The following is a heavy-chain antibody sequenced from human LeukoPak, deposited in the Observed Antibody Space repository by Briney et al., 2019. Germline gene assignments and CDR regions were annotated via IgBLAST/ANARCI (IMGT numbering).Heavy chain of an antibody. D-gene: IGHD2-15*01. J-gene: IGHJ4*02. V-gene: IGHV1-2*02. CDR3: ARDGNCSGGSCSLDY. CDR1: GYTFTGYY. CDR2: INPNSGGT. Sequence: GASVKVSCKASGYTFTGYYMHWVRQAPGQGLEWMGWINPNSGGTNYAQKFQGRVTMTRDTSINSAYMELRRLRSDDTAVYYCARDGNCSGGSCSLDYWGQGTLVTVSS.